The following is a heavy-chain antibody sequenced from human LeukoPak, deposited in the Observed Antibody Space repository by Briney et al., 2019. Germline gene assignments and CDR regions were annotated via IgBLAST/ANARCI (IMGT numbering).Heavy chain of an antibody. CDR1: GYTFTSYE. CDR3: ARGSLGSSWYILDY. J-gene: IGHJ4*02. CDR2: MNPNSGNT. V-gene: IGHV1-8*01. D-gene: IGHD6-13*01. Sequence: GGSVNVTYKAAGYTFTSYEINGVRQATGQVLEWMAWMNPNSGNTGYAQQFQGRVTMTRNTSISTAYMELSSLRSEDTAVYYCARGSLGSSWYILDYWGQGTLVTVSS.